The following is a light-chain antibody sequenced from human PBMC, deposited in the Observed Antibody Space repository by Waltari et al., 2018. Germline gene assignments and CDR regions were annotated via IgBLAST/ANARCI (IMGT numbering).Light chain of an antibody. CDR1: SSDVGNYNL. CDR2: EVT. V-gene: IGLV2-23*02. J-gene: IGLJ1*01. CDR3: CSYAGLGIYV. Sequence: QSGLTQPAPVSGSPGQSITISCTGTSSDVGNYNLVSWYQQYPGKAPKLMVYEVTKRTSGVSDRFSGSKSGNTASLTISGLQSEDEADYYCCSYAGLGIYVFGTGTKVTVL.